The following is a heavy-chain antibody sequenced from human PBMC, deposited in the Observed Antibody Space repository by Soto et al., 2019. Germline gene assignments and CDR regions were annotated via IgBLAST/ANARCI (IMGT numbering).Heavy chain of an antibody. V-gene: IGHV3-23*01. D-gene: IGHD2-15*01. CDR1: GFTFSNYA. CDR2: ISGRGGNT. CDR3: AKAGCSGGTCYLYYFDY. Sequence: RRLSCAASGFTFSNYAMSWVRQAPGKGLEWVSTISGRGGNTYYADSVKGRFTISRDNSRNTLYLQMDSLRVEDSAVYSCAKAGCSGGTCYLYYFDYWGQGALVTVSS. J-gene: IGHJ4*02.